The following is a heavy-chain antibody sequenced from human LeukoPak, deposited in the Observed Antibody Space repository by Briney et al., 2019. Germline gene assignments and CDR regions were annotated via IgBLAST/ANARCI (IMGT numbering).Heavy chain of an antibody. CDR2: IYYSGST. Sequence: SETLSLTCTVSGGSISSSSYYWGWIRQPPGKGLEWIGSIYYSGSTYYNPSLKSRVTISVDTSKNQFSLKLSSVTAADTAVYYCAGGHVDTVMVTYFDYWGQGTLVTVSS. CDR1: GGSISSSSYY. J-gene: IGHJ4*02. V-gene: IGHV4-39*07. CDR3: AGGHVDTVMVTYFDY. D-gene: IGHD5-18*01.